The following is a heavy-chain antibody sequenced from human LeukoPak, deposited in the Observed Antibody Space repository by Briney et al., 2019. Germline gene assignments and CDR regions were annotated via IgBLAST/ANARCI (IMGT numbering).Heavy chain of an antibody. D-gene: IGHD3-3*01. J-gene: IGHJ4*02. CDR2: ISAYNGNT. CDR1: GYTFTSYG. CDR3: ARDGQYYDFWSLGY. V-gene: IGHV1-18*01. Sequence: ASVKVSCKASGYTFTSYGISWVRQAPGQGLEWMGWISAYNGNTNYAQKLQGRVAMTTDTSTSTAYMELRSLRSDDTAVYYCARDGQYYDFWSLGYWGQGTLVTVSS.